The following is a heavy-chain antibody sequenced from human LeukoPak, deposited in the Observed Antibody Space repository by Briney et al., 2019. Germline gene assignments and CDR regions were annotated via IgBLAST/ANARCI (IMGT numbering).Heavy chain of an antibody. V-gene: IGHV5-51*01. CDR2: IYPGDPDT. CDR1: GYSFTSYW. J-gene: IGHJ5*02. Sequence: GESLKISCKGSGYSFTSYWIGWVRQMPGKGLEWMGIIYPGDPDTRYSPSFQGQVTISADKSISTAYLQWSSLKASDTAMYYCARGRYCSGGSCYSRNWFDPWGQGTLVTVSS. D-gene: IGHD2-15*01. CDR3: ARGRYCSGGSCYSRNWFDP.